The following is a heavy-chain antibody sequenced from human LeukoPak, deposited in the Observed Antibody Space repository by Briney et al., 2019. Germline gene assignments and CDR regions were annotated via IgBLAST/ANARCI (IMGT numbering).Heavy chain of an antibody. CDR3: ARHYFTTIGSYGLFLDY. J-gene: IGHJ4*02. Sequence: SETLSLTCTVSGGSISSSSYYWGWIRQPPGKGLEWIGSIYYSGSTYYNPSLKSRVAISVDTSKNQFSLKLSSVTAADTAVYYCARHYFTTIGSYGLFLDYWGQGTLVTVSS. CDR1: GGSISSSSYY. CDR2: IYYSGST. D-gene: IGHD1-26*01. V-gene: IGHV4-39*01.